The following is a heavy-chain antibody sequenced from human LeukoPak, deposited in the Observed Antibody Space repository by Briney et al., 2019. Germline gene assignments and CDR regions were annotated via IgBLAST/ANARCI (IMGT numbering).Heavy chain of an antibody. D-gene: IGHD5-12*01. CDR3: AKDRYGGYEAPFHYYMDA. V-gene: IGHV1-2*02. J-gene: IGHJ6*03. CDR1: GYTFTGYY. Sequence: ASVKVSCKASGYTFTGYYMHWVRQAPGQGLEWMGWINPNSGVTNYAQKLQGRVTITRDTSIDTAYMQLSRLRSDDTAVYYCAKDRYGGYEAPFHYYMDAWGRGTTVTVSS. CDR2: INPNSGVT.